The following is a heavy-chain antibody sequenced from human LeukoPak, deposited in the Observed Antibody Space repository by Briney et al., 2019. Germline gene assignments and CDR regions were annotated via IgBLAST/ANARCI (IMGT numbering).Heavy chain of an antibody. CDR1: GFTFDAFG. J-gene: IGHJ4*02. CDR3: AKETGIILVRGAVDY. CDR2: TSGSGGNP. D-gene: IGHD3-10*01. V-gene: IGHV3-23*01. Sequence: QSGGSLRLSCAASGFTFDAFGMTWVRQAPGKGLEWVSVTSGSGGNPYYADSVKGRFTISRDNSKNTLYLHMNSLRAEDTALYYCAKETGIILVRGAVDYWGQGTLVTVSS.